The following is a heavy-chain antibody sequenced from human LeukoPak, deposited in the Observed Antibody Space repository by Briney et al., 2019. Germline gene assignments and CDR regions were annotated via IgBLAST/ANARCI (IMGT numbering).Heavy chain of an antibody. V-gene: IGHV3-30*04. D-gene: IGHD2/OR15-2a*01. CDR3: ERDDRI. CDR1: GFTLRSYA. J-gene: IGHJ4*02. Sequence: GGSLRLSCAASGFTLRSYAMRWVRQAPGKGLEWLAVISYDGSDKHYVDSVKGRFTISRDNSKNTLYVQMNSLRPEDTAVYYCERDDRIWGQGTLVTVTS. CDR2: ISYDGSDK.